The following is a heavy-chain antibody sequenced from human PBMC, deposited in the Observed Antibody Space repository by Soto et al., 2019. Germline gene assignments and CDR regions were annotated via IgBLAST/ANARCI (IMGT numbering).Heavy chain of an antibody. Sequence: QVQLVESGGGVVQPGRSLRLSCAASGFTFSSYGMHWVRQAPGKGLEWVAVIWYDGSNKYYADSVKGRFTIPRDNSKNTLYLQMNSLRAEDTAVYYCARVPSYYYYYGMDVWGQGTTVTVSS. CDR3: ARVPSYYYYYGMDV. CDR1: GFTFSSYG. J-gene: IGHJ6*02. CDR2: IWYDGSNK. V-gene: IGHV3-33*01.